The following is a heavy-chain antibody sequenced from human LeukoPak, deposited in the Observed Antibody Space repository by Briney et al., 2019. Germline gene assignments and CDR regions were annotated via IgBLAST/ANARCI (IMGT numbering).Heavy chain of an antibody. Sequence: SGTLSLTCIVSGGSISIDFWWSWVRQSPGKGLEWIGRVYTSGSTNYNPSLKSRVTISLDIARQQFSLNLRSVTAADTAVYYCARVRFVEGFFDSWGQGTLVTVSS. CDR2: VYTSGST. J-gene: IGHJ4*02. V-gene: IGHV4-4*02. CDR3: ARVRFVEGFFDS. D-gene: IGHD3-10*01. CDR1: GGSISIDFW.